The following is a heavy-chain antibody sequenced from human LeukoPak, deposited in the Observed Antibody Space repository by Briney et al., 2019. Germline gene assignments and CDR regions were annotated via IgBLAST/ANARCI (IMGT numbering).Heavy chain of an antibody. CDR3: ARVYDGPDVDTAMVLALEPEGLDF. Sequence: PGGSLRLSCAASGFTFSSYSMNWLRQAPGKGLEWVSSISSSSSYIYYADSVKGRFTISRDNAKNSLYLQMNSLRAEDTAVYYCARVYDGPDVDTAMVLALEPEGLDFWGQGTLVTVSS. J-gene: IGHJ4*02. CDR1: GFTFSSYS. D-gene: IGHD5-18*01. V-gene: IGHV3-21*01. CDR2: ISSSSSYI.